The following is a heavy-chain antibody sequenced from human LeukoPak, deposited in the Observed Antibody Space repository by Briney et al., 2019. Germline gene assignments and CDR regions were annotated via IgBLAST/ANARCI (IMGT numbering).Heavy chain of an antibody. CDR2: IIPILGIA. V-gene: IGHV1-69*04. CDR1: GGTFSSFA. CDR3: ASSCESCPQLLVPGLSFYFDY. Sequence: SVKVSCKASGGTFSSFAISWVRQAPDQGLEWMGRIIPILGIANYAQKFQGRVTITADKSTTTASMELSSLRSEDTAVYYCASSCESCPQLLVPGLSFYFDYCGQGTLVTVSS. J-gene: IGHJ4*02. D-gene: IGHD6-19*01.